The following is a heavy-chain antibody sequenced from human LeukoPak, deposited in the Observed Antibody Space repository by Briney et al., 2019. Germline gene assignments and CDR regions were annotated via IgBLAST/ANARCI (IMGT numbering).Heavy chain of an antibody. CDR3: ARDSGLAPGAY. CDR2: IYKSGST. J-gene: IGHJ4*02. V-gene: IGHV4-61*02. Sequence: SETLSLTCSVSGGSIIDSNYHWTWIRQPAGKGLEWIGRIYKSGSTNYNPSLKSRVTLSVDTSNNQFFLELNSATAADTAVYFCARDSGLAPGAYWGQGTLVVVSS. D-gene: IGHD6-19*01. CDR1: GGSIIDSNYH.